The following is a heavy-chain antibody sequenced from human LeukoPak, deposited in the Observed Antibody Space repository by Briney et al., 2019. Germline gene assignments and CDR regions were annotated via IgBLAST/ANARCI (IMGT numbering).Heavy chain of an antibody. Sequence: PGGSLRLSRAASGFTFSSYSMNWVRPAPPKGLEWVSSISSISSYIYYADSVKGRFTISRDNAKNSLYLQMNSLRAEDTAVYYCARDTEPPIAAAGTIDWFDPWGQGTLVTVSS. J-gene: IGHJ5*02. CDR3: ARDTEPPIAAAGTIDWFDP. CDR1: GFTFSSYS. V-gene: IGHV3-21*01. CDR2: ISSISSYI. D-gene: IGHD6-13*01.